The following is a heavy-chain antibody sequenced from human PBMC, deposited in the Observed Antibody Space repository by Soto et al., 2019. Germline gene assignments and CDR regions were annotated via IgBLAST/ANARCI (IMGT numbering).Heavy chain of an antibody. CDR1: GYTFTNFD. CDR3: ARGLGGAFDY. V-gene: IGHV1-8*01. Sequence: QVQLVQSGAEVKKPGASVKVSCKASGYTFTNFDINWVRQATGQGLEWMGWMNPKSGNTDYAENFQCRVTMTRNTSIGTAYMELSSLRSEDTAVYYCARGLGGAFDYWGQGTLVTVSS. J-gene: IGHJ4*02. D-gene: IGHD1-26*01. CDR2: MNPKSGNT.